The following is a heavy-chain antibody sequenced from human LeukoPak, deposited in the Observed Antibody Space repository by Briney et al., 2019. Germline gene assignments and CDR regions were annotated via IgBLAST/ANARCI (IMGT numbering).Heavy chain of an antibody. CDR1: GFTFRSYG. Sequence: GGSLRLSCAASGFTFRSYGMHWVRQAPGKGLEWVAFVRYDGSNKYYADYVKGRFTISKDSSKNTLYLQMNSLGPEDTAVYYCAKGRGQSYPHYYFDSWGQGTLVTVSS. D-gene: IGHD3-16*02. V-gene: IGHV3-30*02. J-gene: IGHJ4*02. CDR2: VRYDGSNK. CDR3: AKGRGQSYPHYYFDS.